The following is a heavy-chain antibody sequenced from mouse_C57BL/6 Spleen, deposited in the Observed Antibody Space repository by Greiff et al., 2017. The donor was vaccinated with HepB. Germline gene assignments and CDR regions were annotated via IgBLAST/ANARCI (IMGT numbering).Heavy chain of an antibody. Sequence: QVQLQQSGAELVKPGASVKLSCKASGYTFTSYWMQWVKQRPGQGLEWIGEIDPSDSYTNYNQKFRGKATLTVDTSSSTAYMQLSSLTSGDSAVYYCARKGLDGGYYGFAYWGQGTLVTVSA. CDR3: ARKGLDGGYYGFAY. D-gene: IGHD2-3*01. CDR1: GYTFTSYW. V-gene: IGHV1-50*01. CDR2: IDPSDSYT. J-gene: IGHJ3*01.